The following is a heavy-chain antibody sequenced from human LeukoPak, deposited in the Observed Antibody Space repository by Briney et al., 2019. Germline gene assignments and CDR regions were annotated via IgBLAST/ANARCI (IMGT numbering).Heavy chain of an antibody. CDR3: ARSGPIGSGRYDYYGMDV. Sequence: SVKVSCKVSGVTFSSYAISWVRQAPGQGLEWMGRIIPILGIANYAQKFQGRVTITADKSTSTAYMELSSLRSEDTAVYYCARSGPIGSGRYDYYGMDVWGQGTTVTVSS. J-gene: IGHJ6*02. CDR1: GVTFSSYA. V-gene: IGHV1-69*04. D-gene: IGHD3-10*01. CDR2: IIPILGIA.